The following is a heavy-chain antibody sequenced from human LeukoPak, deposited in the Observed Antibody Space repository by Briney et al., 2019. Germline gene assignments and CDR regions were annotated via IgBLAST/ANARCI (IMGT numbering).Heavy chain of an antibody. Sequence: ASVKVSCKASGYTFTSYDINWVRQATGRGLEWMGWMNPNSGNTGYAQKFQGRVTITRNTSISTAYMELSSLRSEDTAVYYCATAAGTGDYYYYYYMDVWGKGTTVTVSS. CDR3: ATAAGTGDYYYYYYMDV. D-gene: IGHD6-13*01. J-gene: IGHJ6*03. CDR2: MNPNSGNT. CDR1: GYTFTSYD. V-gene: IGHV1-8*03.